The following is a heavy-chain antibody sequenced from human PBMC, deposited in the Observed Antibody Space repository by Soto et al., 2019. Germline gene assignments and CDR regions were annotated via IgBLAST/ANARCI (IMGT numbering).Heavy chain of an antibody. Sequence: PSETLSLTCTVSGGSISSYYWSWIRQPPGKGLEWIGEINHSGSTNYNPSLKSRVTISVDTSKNQFSLKLSSVTAADTAVYYRARGQAVRNWFDPWGQGTLVTVSS. CDR1: GGSISSYY. J-gene: IGHJ5*02. CDR3: ARGQAVRNWFDP. V-gene: IGHV4-34*01. CDR2: INHSGST.